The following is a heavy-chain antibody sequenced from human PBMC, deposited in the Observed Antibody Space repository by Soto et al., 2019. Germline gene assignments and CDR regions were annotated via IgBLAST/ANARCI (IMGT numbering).Heavy chain of an antibody. J-gene: IGHJ3*02. V-gene: IGHV1-69*13. Sequence: SVKVSCKASGGTFSSYAISWVRQAPGHGLEWMGGIIPIFGTANCAQKFQGRVTITADESTSTAYMELSSLRSEDTAVYYCAKRSTLDAFDIWGQGTMVTVSS. CDR3: AKRSTLDAFDI. CDR1: GGTFSSYA. CDR2: IIPIFGTA.